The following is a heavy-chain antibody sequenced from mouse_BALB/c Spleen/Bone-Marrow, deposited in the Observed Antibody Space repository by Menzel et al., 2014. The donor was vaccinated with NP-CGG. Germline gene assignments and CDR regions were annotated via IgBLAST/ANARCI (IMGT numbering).Heavy chain of an antibody. Sequence: VQLQQSAAELARPGASVKMSCKASGYTFTSYTMHWVKRRPGQGLEWIGYINPSSGYTEYNQKFKDKTTLTADKSSSTAYMQLSSLTSEDSAVYYCARSTTADYWGQGTTLTVSS. CDR1: GYTFTSYT. D-gene: IGHD1-2*01. CDR2: INPSSGYT. J-gene: IGHJ2*01. CDR3: ARSTTADY. V-gene: IGHV1-4*02.